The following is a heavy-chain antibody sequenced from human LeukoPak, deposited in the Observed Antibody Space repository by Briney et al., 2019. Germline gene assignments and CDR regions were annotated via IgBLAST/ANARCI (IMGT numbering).Heavy chain of an antibody. CDR2: IYYSGST. Sequence: SETLSLTCTVSGGSISSYYWSWIRQPPGKGLEWIGYIYYSGSTNYKSSLKSRVTISVDTSKNQFSLWLTSVTAADTAVYYCARERGGSSALDYWGQGTLVTVSS. V-gene: IGHV4-59*01. CDR1: GGSISSYY. CDR3: ARERGGSSALDY. D-gene: IGHD6-13*01. J-gene: IGHJ4*02.